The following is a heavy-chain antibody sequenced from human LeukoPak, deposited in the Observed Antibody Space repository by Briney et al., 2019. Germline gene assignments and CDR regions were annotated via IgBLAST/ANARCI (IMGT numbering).Heavy chain of an antibody. CDR2: IYSGGST. Sequence: GGSLRLSCAASGFTVSSNYMSWVRQAPGKGLEWVSVIYSGGSTYYADSVKGRFTISRDNSKNTLYLQMNSLRAEDTAVYYCARQSAARAVDYWGQGTLVTVSS. D-gene: IGHD6-13*01. J-gene: IGHJ4*02. V-gene: IGHV3-66*04. CDR3: ARQSAARAVDY. CDR1: GFTVSSNY.